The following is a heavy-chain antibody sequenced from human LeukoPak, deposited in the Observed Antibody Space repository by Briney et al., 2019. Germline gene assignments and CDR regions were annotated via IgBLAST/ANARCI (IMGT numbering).Heavy chain of an antibody. CDR3: ARDHNVLLWFGELLGEWGY. CDR2: ISAYNGNT. Sequence: VASVKVSCKASGYTFTSYGISWVRQAPGQGLEWMGWISAYNGNTHYAQKLQGRVTMTIDTSTSTAYMELRSLRSDDTAVYNCARDHNVLLWFGELLGEWGYWGQGTLVTVSS. CDR1: GYTFTSYG. J-gene: IGHJ4*02. V-gene: IGHV1-18*01. D-gene: IGHD3-10*01.